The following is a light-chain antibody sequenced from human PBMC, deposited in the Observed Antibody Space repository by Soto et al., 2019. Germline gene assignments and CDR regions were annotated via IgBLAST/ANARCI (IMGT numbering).Light chain of an antibody. CDR3: QQYYSHCT. CDR1: QSIINW. J-gene: IGKJ1*01. Sequence: IQITQSPSTLSASVGDRVTITCRASQSIINWLAWYQQKPVKAPKLLIYDASSLESGVPSRFSGSGSGTEFTLTISSLQPDDSATYYCQQYYSHCTFAQGTKVDIK. CDR2: DAS. V-gene: IGKV1-5*01.